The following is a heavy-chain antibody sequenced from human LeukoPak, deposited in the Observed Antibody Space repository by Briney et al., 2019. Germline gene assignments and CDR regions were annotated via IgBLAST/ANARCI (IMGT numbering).Heavy chain of an antibody. J-gene: IGHJ4*02. CDR3: ARDEDTAMIYDY. V-gene: IGHV1-69*04. D-gene: IGHD5-18*01. CDR2: IIPILGIA. CDR1: GGTFSSYA. Sequence: GASVKVSCKASGGTFSSYAISWVRQAPGQGLEWMGRIIPILGIANYAQKFQGRVTITADKSTSTAYMELSSLRSEDTAVYYCARDEDTAMIYDYWGQGTLVTVSS.